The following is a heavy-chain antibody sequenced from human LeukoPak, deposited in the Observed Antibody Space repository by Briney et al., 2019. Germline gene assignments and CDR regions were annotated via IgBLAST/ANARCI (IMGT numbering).Heavy chain of an antibody. CDR1: GGSFSGYY. D-gene: IGHD3-22*01. Sequence: SETLSLTCAVYGGSFSGYYWSWIRQPPGKGLEWIGEINHSGSTNYNPSLKSRVTISVDTSKNQFSLKLSSVTAADTAVYYCARGEGYYDSSGYYKVGYFDYWGQGTLVTVSS. CDR2: INHSGST. V-gene: IGHV4-34*01. CDR3: ARGEGYYDSSGYYKVGYFDY. J-gene: IGHJ4*02.